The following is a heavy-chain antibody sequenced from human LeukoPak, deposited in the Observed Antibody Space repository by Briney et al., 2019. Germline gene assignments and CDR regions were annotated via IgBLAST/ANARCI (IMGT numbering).Heavy chain of an antibody. CDR3: AKGHDYGDQGYMDV. J-gene: IGHJ6*03. V-gene: IGHV3-9*03. Sequence: QSGGSLRLSCAASGFTFSSYAMSWVRQAPGKGLERVSGISWNSGSIGYADSVKGRFTISRDNAKNSLYLQMNSLRAEDMALYYCAKGHDYGDQGYMDVWGKGTTVTVSS. D-gene: IGHD4-17*01. CDR1: GFTFSSYA. CDR2: ISWNSGSI.